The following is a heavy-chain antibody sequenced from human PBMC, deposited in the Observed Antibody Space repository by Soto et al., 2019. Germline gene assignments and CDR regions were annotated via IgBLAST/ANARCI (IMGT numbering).Heavy chain of an antibody. Sequence: VSVKVSCKASGYSFSSYDINWVRQATGQGLEWMGWINPNSGGTNYAQKFQGWVTMTRDTSISTAYMELSRLRSEDTAVYYCAREYIVGATTVLGYWGEGTLVTVSS. CDR3: AREYIVGATTVLGY. V-gene: IGHV1-2*04. D-gene: IGHD1-26*01. CDR1: GYSFSSYD. J-gene: IGHJ4*02. CDR2: INPNSGGT.